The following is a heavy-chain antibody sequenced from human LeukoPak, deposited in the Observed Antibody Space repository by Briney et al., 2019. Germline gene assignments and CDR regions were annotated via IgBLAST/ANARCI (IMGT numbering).Heavy chain of an antibody. V-gene: IGHV3-48*04. CDR1: GFTFSTYW. Sequence: GGSLRLSCAASGFTFSTYWMSWIGQAPGKGLEWVSYISSSSSTIYYADSVKGRFTISRDNAKNSLYLQMNSLRAEDTAVYYCARDLGIDYGSVDNWGQGTLVTVSS. J-gene: IGHJ4*02. CDR2: ISSSSSTI. CDR3: ARDLGIDYGSVDN. D-gene: IGHD3-10*01.